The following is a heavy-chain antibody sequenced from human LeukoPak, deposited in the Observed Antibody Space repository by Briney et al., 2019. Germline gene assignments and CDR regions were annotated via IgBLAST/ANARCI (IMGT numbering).Heavy chain of an antibody. CDR1: GGSISSYD. CDR3: ARVNYSPYYYYYYYMDV. J-gene: IGHJ6*03. D-gene: IGHD2-15*01. CDR2: IYTSGST. V-gene: IGHV4-4*09. Sequence: SETLSLTCTVSGGSISSYDWSWIRQPPGKGLEWIGYIYTSGSTNYNPSLKSRVTISVDASKNQFSLKLSSVTAADTAVYYCARVNYSPYYYYYYYMDVWGKGTTVTVSS.